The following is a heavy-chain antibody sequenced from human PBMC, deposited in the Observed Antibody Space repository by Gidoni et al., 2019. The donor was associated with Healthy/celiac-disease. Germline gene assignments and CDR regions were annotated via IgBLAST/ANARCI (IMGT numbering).Heavy chain of an antibody. D-gene: IGHD3-16*02. CDR3: AHCYDYVWGSYRFDAFDI. CDR1: GFSLSTSGVG. CDR2: IYWDDDK. V-gene: IGHV2-5*02. Sequence: QITLKESGPTLVKPTQTLTLTCTFSGFSLSTSGVGVGWIRQPPGKALEWLALIYWDDDKRYSPSLKSRLTITKDTSKNQVVLTMTNMDPVDTATYYCAHCYDYVWGSYRFDAFDIWGQGTMVTVSS. J-gene: IGHJ3*02.